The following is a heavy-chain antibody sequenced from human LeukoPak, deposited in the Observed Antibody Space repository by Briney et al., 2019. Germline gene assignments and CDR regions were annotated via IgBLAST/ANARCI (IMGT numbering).Heavy chain of an antibody. D-gene: IGHD3-10*01. CDR3: ARELGGAGSYFFPYYGMDV. V-gene: IGHV1-18*01. CDR1: GYTFIRYG. CDR2: ISGYNGNT. Sequence: ASVEVLCKASGYTFIRYGINWMRQAPGQGLEWMGWISGYNGNTNYAQNLQGRVTMTRDTSTSTAYMELRSLRSDDTAVYYCARELGGAGSYFFPYYGMDVWGQGTTVTVSS. J-gene: IGHJ6*02.